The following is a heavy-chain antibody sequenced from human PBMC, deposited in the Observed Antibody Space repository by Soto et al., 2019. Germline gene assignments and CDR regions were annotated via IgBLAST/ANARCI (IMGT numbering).Heavy chain of an antibody. D-gene: IGHD3-10*01. CDR2: IYYSGST. V-gene: IGHV4-39*01. CDR3: ARRPSPRQRGSGSYGYYYYYMDV. J-gene: IGHJ6*03. Sequence: SETLSLTCTVSGGSISSSSYYWGWIRQPPGKGLEWIGSIYYSGSTYYNPSLKSRVTISVDTSKNQFSLKLSSVTAADTAVYYCARRPSPRQRGSGSYGYYYYYMDVWGKGTTVTVSS. CDR1: GGSISSSSYY.